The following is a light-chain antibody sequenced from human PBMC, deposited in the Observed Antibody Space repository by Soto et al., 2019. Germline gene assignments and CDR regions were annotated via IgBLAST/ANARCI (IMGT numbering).Light chain of an antibody. CDR3: QQSYSTLYT. Sequence: DIQMTQSPSSLSASVGDRVTITCRASQSISSYLNWYQQKPGKAPKLLIYAASSLPSGVPSRCSGGGSGTDFTLTISSLQHEDFATYYCQQSYSTLYTFGQGTKLEIK. CDR2: AAS. CDR1: QSISSY. V-gene: IGKV1-39*01. J-gene: IGKJ2*01.